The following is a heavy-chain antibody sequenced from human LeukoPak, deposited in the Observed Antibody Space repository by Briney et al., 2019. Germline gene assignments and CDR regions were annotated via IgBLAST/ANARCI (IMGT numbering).Heavy chain of an antibody. CDR2: ISSSSSYI. CDR1: GFTFSSYS. D-gene: IGHD6-13*01. V-gene: IGHV3-21*01. Sequence: GGSLRLSCAASGFTFSSYSMNWVRQAPGKGLEWVSSISSSSSYIYYADSVKGRFTISRDNAKNSLYLQMNSLRAEDTAVYYCARVSTQQAFSGYYYYYGMDVWGQGTTVTVSS. CDR3: ARVSTQQAFSGYYYYYGMDV. J-gene: IGHJ6*02.